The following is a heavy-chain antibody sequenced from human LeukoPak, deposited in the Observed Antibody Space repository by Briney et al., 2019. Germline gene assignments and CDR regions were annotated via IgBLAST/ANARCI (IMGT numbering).Heavy chain of an antibody. V-gene: IGHV3-30*03. Sequence: GGSLRLSCAASGLTFSSYGMHWVRQAPGKGLEWVAVISYDGSNKYYADSVKGRFTISRDNSKNKLYLQMNSLRAEDTAVYYCACTITGYSSGHDAFDIWGQGTMVTVSS. D-gene: IGHD6-19*01. J-gene: IGHJ3*02. CDR3: ACTITGYSSGHDAFDI. CDR2: ISYDGSNK. CDR1: GLTFSSYG.